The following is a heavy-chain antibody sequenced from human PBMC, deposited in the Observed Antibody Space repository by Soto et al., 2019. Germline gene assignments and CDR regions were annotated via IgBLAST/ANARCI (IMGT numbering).Heavy chain of an antibody. CDR3: ARPTPPQYYDILTGPSSEGYYYGMDV. CDR2: INSDGSST. D-gene: IGHD3-9*01. J-gene: IGHJ6*02. CDR1: GFTFGSYW. V-gene: IGHV3-74*01. Sequence: VGSRRPSCAASGFTFGSYWMHWVRQAPVKGVVWVSRINSDGSSTSYADSVKGRFTISRDNAKNTLYLQMNSLRAEDTAVYYCARPTPPQYYDILTGPSSEGYYYGMDVWGQGTTVTVSS.